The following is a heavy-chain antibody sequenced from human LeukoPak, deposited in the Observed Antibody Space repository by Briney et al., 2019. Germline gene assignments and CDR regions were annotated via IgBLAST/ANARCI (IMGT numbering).Heavy chain of an antibody. D-gene: IGHD3-10*01. V-gene: IGHV3-23*01. Sequence: GGSLRLSCAASGFTFSSYAMSWVRQAPGKGLEWVSAFSGSGGSTYYADSVKGRFTISRDNSKNTLYLQMNSLRAEDTAVYYCAGRGWFGELFKHYWGQGTLVTVSS. CDR1: GFTFSSYA. CDR3: AGRGWFGELFKHY. CDR2: FSGSGGST. J-gene: IGHJ4*02.